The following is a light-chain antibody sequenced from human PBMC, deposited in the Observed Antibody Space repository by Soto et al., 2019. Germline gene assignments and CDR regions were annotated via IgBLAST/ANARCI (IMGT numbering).Light chain of an antibody. CDR1: QSISNS. V-gene: IGKV1-39*01. J-gene: IGKJ2*01. CDR2: TAS. Sequence: DIQMTQSPSSLSASVGDRVTITCRASQSISNSLNWYQQKPGKAPKLLIYTASNLQSGVPSRFSGCRSWTDFTLIISSLQPEDFATYYCQPSYSTHMYTFGQGTKLEIK. CDR3: QPSYSTHMYT.